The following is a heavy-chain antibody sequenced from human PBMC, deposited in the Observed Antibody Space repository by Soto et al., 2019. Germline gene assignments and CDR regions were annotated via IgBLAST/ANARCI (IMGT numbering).Heavy chain of an antibody. CDR3: AREYSSSSNYGMDV. Sequence: GESLKISCKGSGYSFTSYWISWVRQMPGKVLEWMGRIDPSDSYTNYSPSFQGHVTISADKSISTAYLQWSSLKASDTAMYYCAREYSSSSNYGMDVWGQGXTVTV. D-gene: IGHD6-13*01. CDR2: IDPSDSYT. V-gene: IGHV5-10-1*01. J-gene: IGHJ6*02. CDR1: GYSFTSYW.